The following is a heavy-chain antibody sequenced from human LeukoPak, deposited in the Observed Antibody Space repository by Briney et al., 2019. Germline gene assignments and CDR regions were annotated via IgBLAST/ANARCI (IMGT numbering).Heavy chain of an antibody. CDR2: ISGSSGRT. CDR1: GFTFSSYS. J-gene: IGHJ4*02. D-gene: IGHD6-19*01. V-gene: IGHV3-23*01. CDR3: AKGPLTEVAGTTWDY. Sequence: PGGSLRLPCAASGFTFSSYSMNWVRQAPVKGLEWVSAISGSSGRTYYADSVKGRFTISRDNSKNTLYLQMNSLRAEDTAVYYCAKGPLTEVAGTTWDYWGQGTPVTVSS.